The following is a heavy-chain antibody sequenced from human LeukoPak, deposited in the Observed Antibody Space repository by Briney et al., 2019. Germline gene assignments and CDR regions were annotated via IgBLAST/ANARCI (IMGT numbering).Heavy chain of an antibody. V-gene: IGHV1-18*01. J-gene: IGHJ5*02. Sequence: ASVKVSCKASGYTFSSYGISWVRQAPGQGLEWMGWISGYTGNANYAQNLQGRVTMTTDTSTSTAYMELRSLRSDDTPLYYCARSSWFGGRSEWRWFDPWGQGTLVTVSS. CDR3: ARSSWFGGRSEWRWFDP. CDR2: ISGYTGNA. CDR1: GYTFSSYG. D-gene: IGHD3-10*01.